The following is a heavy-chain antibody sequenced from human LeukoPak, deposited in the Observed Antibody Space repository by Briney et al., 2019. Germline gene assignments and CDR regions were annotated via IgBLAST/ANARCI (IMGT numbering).Heavy chain of an antibody. CDR3: ARENYDFWSGYYRAPDYYGMDV. J-gene: IGHJ6*02. CDR1: GFTVSSNY. Sequence: GSLRLSCAASGFTVSSNYMSWVRQAPGKGLEWVSVIYSGGSTYYADSVKGRFTISRDNSKNTLYLQMNSLRAEDTAVYYCARENYDFWSGYYRAPDYYGMDVWGQGTTVTVSS. D-gene: IGHD3-3*01. V-gene: IGHV3-66*01. CDR2: IYSGGST.